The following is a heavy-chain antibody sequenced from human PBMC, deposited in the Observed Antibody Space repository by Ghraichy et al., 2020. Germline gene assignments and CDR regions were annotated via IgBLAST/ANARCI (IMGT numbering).Heavy chain of an antibody. CDR2: ISVSGRT. CDR1: GFTFSSFA. D-gene: IGHD6-19*01. Sequence: GALRLSCVASGFTFSSFAMSWVRQAPGKGLEWVSAISVSGRTYYADSVKGRFTISRDNSKNTLYLQMNSLRAEDTAVYYCAKDQRYNSGWGQGTLVTVSS. J-gene: IGHJ4*02. CDR3: AKDQRYNSG. V-gene: IGHV3-23*01.